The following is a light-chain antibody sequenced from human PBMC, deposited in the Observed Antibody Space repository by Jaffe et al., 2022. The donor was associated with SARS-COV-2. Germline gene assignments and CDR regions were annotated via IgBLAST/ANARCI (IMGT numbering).Light chain of an antibody. CDR3: QQYNSYPIT. V-gene: IGKV1-5*03. CDR2: KAS. Sequence: DIQMTQSPSTLSASVGDRVTITCRASQSINSWLAWYQQKPGKAPNLLIYKASSLESGVPSRFSGSGSGTEFTLTISSLQPDDFATYYCQQYNSYPITFAQGTRLEIK. J-gene: IGKJ5*01. CDR1: QSINSW.